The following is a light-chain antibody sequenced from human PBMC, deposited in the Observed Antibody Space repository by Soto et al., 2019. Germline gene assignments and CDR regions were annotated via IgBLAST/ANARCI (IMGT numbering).Light chain of an antibody. V-gene: IGLV2-14*03. Sequence: QSALTQPASVSGSPGQSITISCTGTSDDVGGYNYVSWYQQHPGKVPQLIVYDVTNRPSGVSIRFSGSKSGNTASLTISGLQAEDEADYHCSSFVGSSGLYVFGTGIKVTVL. CDR2: DVT. J-gene: IGLJ1*01. CDR1: SDDVGGYNY. CDR3: SSFVGSSGLYV.